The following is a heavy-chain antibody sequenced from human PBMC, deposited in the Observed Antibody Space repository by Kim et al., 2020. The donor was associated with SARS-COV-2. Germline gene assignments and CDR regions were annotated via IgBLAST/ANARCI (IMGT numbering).Heavy chain of an antibody. J-gene: IGHJ4*02. CDR1: GYTFSALD. CDR3: ARGIREGVDY. CDR2: MSPRGGET. V-gene: IGHV1-8*01. Sequence: ASVKVSCKASGYTFSALDINWVRQATGQGLEWMGWMSPRGGETGYAQKFQGRVTMTRDTSISTAYMELSSLTSEDKAVYYCARGIREGVDYWVQGSLVTV. D-gene: IGHD1-26*01.